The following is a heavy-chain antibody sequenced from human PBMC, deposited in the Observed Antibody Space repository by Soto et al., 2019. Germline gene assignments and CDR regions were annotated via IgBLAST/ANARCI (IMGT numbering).Heavy chain of an antibody. CDR3: ASTRNWSGLYYYYGMDV. CDR2: IIPIFGTA. D-gene: IGHD3-3*01. J-gene: IGHJ6*02. Sequence: QVQLVQSGAEVKKPGSSVKVSCKASGGTFSSYAISWVRQAPGQGLEWMGGIIPIFGTANYAQKFQGRVTITADESTSTAYMELSSLRSEDTAVDYCASTRNWSGLYYYYGMDVWGQGTTVTVSS. CDR1: GGTFSSYA. V-gene: IGHV1-69*01.